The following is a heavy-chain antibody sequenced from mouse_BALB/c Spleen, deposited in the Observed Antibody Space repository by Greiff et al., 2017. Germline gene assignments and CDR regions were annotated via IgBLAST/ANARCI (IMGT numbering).Heavy chain of an antibody. CDR1: GFTFSSYA. CDR3: ARSIHYYGYDY. Sequence: EVQGVESGGGLVKPGGSLKLSCAASGFTFSSYAMSWVRQSPEKRLEWVAEISSGGSYTYYPDTVTGRFTISRDNAKNTLYLEMSSLRSEDTAMYYCARSIHYYGYDYWGQGTTLTVSS. CDR2: ISSGGSYT. V-gene: IGHV5-9-4*01. D-gene: IGHD1-2*01. J-gene: IGHJ2*01.